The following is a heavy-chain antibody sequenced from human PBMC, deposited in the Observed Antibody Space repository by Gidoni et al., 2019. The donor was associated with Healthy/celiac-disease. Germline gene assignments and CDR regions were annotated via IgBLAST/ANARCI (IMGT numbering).Heavy chain of an antibody. CDR2: INTNSGGK. V-gene: IGHV1-2*04. D-gene: IGHD2-15*01. CDR1: GYTFTAYY. J-gene: IGHJ3*02. Sequence: QVQLVQSGAEVKKPGASVKVSCKASGYTFTAYYMHWVRQAPGQGLEWMGWINTNSGGKNYGQKFQGWVTMTRDTSISTAYMELSRLRSDDTAVYYCARAQGSGGSCYVDAFDIWGQGTMVTVSS. CDR3: ARAQGSGGSCYVDAFDI.